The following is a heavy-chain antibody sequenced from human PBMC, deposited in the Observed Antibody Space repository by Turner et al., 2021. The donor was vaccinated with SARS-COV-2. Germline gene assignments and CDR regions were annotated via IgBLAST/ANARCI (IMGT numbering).Heavy chain of an antibody. J-gene: IGHJ4*02. CDR2: ISYDGSNK. CDR3: AKGLGGYCSGGSCYSGIVDY. Sequence: QVQLVESGGGVVQPGRSLRLSCADSGFTFSSYGMHWVRQAPGKVLEWVAVISYDGSNKYYADSVKGRFTISRDNSKNTLYLQMNSLRAEDTAVYYCAKGLGGYCSGGSCYSGIVDYWGQGTLVTVSS. D-gene: IGHD2-15*01. V-gene: IGHV3-30*18. CDR1: GFTFSSYG.